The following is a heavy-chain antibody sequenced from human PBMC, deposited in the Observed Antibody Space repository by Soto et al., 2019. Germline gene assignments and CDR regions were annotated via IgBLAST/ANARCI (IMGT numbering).Heavy chain of an antibody. CDR1: GGSISSYY. CDR3: ARVPQNLYIAAAGFFDY. Sequence: LSLTCTVSGGSISSYYWSWIRQPPGNGLEWVAVIWYDGSNKYYADSVKGRFTISRDNSKNTLYLQMNSLRAEDTAVYYCARVPQNLYIAAAGFFDYWGQGTLVTVSS. D-gene: IGHD6-13*01. J-gene: IGHJ4*02. V-gene: IGHV3-33*08. CDR2: IWYDGSNK.